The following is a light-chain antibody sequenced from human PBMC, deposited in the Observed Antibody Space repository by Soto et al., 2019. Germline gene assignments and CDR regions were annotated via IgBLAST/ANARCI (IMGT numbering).Light chain of an antibody. CDR3: QQYYNTPLT. J-gene: IGKJ4*01. CDR1: QSVLYSSNNRNY. CDR2: WAS. Sequence: DIVMTQSPDSLAVSVGERVTINCKSSQSVLYSSNNRNYLAWFQQKPGQPPKLLIYWASTRESGVPDRFSGSGSGTDFTLTISGLQAEDVAVYYCQQYYNTPLTFGGGTKVDIK. V-gene: IGKV4-1*01.